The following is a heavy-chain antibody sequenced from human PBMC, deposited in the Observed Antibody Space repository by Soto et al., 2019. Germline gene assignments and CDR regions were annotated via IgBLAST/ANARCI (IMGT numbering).Heavy chain of an antibody. CDR1: GFTFSSYA. D-gene: IGHD2-15*01. J-gene: IGHJ4*02. CDR2: ISGSGGST. Sequence: EVQLLESGGGLVQPGGSLRLSCAASGFTFSSYAMSWVRQAPGKGLEWVSAISGSGGSTYYADSVKGRFTISRDNSKDTLYLQMNSLRAEDTAEDYCAKDGAATPLNLRYNKHDYWGQGTLVTVSS. CDR3: AKDGAATPLNLRYNKHDY. V-gene: IGHV3-23*01.